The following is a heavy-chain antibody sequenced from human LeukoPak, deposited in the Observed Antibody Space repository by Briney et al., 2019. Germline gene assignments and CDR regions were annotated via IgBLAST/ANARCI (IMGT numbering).Heavy chain of an antibody. CDR2: TYYSGST. J-gene: IGHJ6*02. Sequence: SETLSLTCTVSGGSISSYYWSWIRQPPGKGLEWIGYTYYSGSTNYNPSLKSRVTISVDTSKNQFSLKLSSVTAADTAVYYCARDPGYSYGYYYGTDVWGQGTTVTVSS. V-gene: IGHV4-59*01. CDR1: GGSISSYY. CDR3: ARDPGYSYGYYYGTDV. D-gene: IGHD5-18*01.